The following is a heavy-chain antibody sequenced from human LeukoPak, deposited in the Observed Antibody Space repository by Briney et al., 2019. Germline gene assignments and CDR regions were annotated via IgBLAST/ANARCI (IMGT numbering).Heavy chain of an antibody. CDR1: GFPLNTNF. D-gene: IGHD6-19*01. CDR2: IYAGGDT. CDR3: ARSGSGWFDY. V-gene: IGHV3-53*01. J-gene: IGHJ4*02. Sequence: PGGSLSLSCAASGFPLNTNFMSWLRQAPGKGLEWVSVIYAGGDTYYADSVKGRFTISRDNSKNTLYLQMNSLRAEDTAVYYCARSGSGWFDYWGQGTLVTVSS.